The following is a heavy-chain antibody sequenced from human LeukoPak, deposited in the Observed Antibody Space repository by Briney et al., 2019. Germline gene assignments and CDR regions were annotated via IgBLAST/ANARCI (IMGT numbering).Heavy chain of an antibody. J-gene: IGHJ4*02. CDR3: ARDRYDSSGYYSSYYFDY. CDR2: ISYDGSNK. CDR1: GFTFSSYA. V-gene: IGHV3-30-3*01. Sequence: PGGSLRLSCAASGFTFSSYAMHWVRQAPGKGLEWVAVISYDGSNKYYADSVKGRFTISRDNSKNTLYLQMNSLRAEDTAVYYCARDRYDSSGYYSSYYFDYWGQGTLVTVSS. D-gene: IGHD3-22*01.